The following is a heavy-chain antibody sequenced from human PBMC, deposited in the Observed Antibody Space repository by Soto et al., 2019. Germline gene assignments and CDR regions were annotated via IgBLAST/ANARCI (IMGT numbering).Heavy chain of an antibody. Sequence: EVRLAESGGGVVKPGRSLRLSCTTSGFTFGDYAMSWFRRAPGKGLEWVGFIRSKAYGETTEYAASVKDRFTISREEFKSIAYLQIDSLKAADTGMYYCRAGRWFGNLSYLRGGELWGQGTLLTVSS. CDR1: GFTFGDYA. V-gene: IGHV3-49*05. CDR2: IRSKAYGETT. J-gene: IGHJ4*02. D-gene: IGHD3-10*01. CDR3: RAGRWFGNLSYLRGGEL.